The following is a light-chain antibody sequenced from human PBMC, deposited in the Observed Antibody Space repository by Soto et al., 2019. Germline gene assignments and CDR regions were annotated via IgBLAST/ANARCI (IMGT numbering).Light chain of an antibody. J-gene: IGLJ1*01. CDR3: YSYARGGSFV. CDR2: EGS. CDR1: NSDIGSYNL. V-gene: IGLV2-23*01. Sequence: QPVLTQPAAVSGSPGQSITISCIGTNSDIGSYNLVSWYRQHPGKAPKLMIYEGSRRPSGISDRFSGSKSGNTASLTISGLQAEDEADYYCYSYARGGSFVFGTGTKLTVL.